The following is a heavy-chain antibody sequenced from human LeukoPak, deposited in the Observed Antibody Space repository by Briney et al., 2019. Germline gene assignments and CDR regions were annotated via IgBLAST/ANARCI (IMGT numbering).Heavy chain of an antibody. CDR2: INYSRST. D-gene: IGHD3-10*01. CDR3: AREPGGGLLFDY. J-gene: IGHJ4*02. CDR1: GASISSYY. V-gene: IGHV4-59*12. Sequence: AETLSLTCTVSGASISSYYLGWTRQPPGKGLEWLGYINYSRSTNYNPTLKSRDTISVDTSKHQFSLKRRSVPDAGTAVYYCAREPGGGLLFDYWGQGTLVTVSS.